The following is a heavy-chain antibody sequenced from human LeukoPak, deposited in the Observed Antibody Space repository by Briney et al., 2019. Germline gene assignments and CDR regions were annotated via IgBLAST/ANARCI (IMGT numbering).Heavy chain of an antibody. CDR1: GFTVSSNY. Sequence: GGSLRLSCAASGFTVSSNYMSWVRQAPGKGLEWVSVIYSGGSTYYADSVKGRFTISRDNSKNTLYLQTNSLRAEDTAVYYCAREGYCSGGSCYSDAFDIWGQGTMVTVSS. J-gene: IGHJ3*02. D-gene: IGHD2-15*01. V-gene: IGHV3-66*01. CDR3: AREGYCSGGSCYSDAFDI. CDR2: IYSGGST.